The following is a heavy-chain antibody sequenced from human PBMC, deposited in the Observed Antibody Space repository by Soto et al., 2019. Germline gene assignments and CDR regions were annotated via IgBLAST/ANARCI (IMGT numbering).Heavy chain of an antibody. Sequence: VQLVQSGAEGRKPGSSVKVSCNSSGGTFSRHAISWVLQAPGQGLEWMGGIIPIFCTANHAQKFQGRVTIIADESTSTVYMELSSLRSEETAMYYCARGWGYDSNDYYYAYWGQGTLVIVSS. V-gene: IGHV1-69*01. D-gene: IGHD3-22*01. CDR3: ARGWGYDSNDYYYAY. J-gene: IGHJ4*02. CDR1: GGTFSRHA. CDR2: IIPIFCTA.